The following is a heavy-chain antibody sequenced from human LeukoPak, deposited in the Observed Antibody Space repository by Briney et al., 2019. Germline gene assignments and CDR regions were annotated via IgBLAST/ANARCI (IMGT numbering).Heavy chain of an antibody. D-gene: IGHD3-10*01. V-gene: IGHV1-69*13. CDR2: IIRIFGTA. CDR3: ARTITMVRGVIITPGGYYYYMDV. J-gene: IGHJ6*03. Sequence: SVKVSCKASGGTFSSYAISWVRQAPGQGLEWIGGIIRIFGTANYAHTFKGRVTITADESTNTAYLELSSLRAEDTAVYYCARTITMVRGVIITPGGYYYYMDVWGKGTTVTISS. CDR1: GGTFSSYA.